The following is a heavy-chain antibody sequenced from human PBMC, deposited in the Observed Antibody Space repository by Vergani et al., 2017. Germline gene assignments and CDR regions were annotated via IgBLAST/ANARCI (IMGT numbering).Heavy chain of an antibody. D-gene: IGHD3-10*01. V-gene: IGHV1-69*04. CDR2: IIPILGIA. J-gene: IGHJ6*02. Sequence: QVQLVQSGAEVKKPGSSVKVSCKASGGTFSSYAISWVRQAPGQGLEWMGRIIPILGIANYAQKFQGRVTITADKSTSTAYMELSSLRSEDTAVDYCAREDTMVQYYYYGMDVWGQGTTVTVAS. CDR3: AREDTMVQYYYYGMDV. CDR1: GGTFSSYA.